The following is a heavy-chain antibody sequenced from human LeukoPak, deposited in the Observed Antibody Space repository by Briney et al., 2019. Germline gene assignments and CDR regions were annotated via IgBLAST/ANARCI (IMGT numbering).Heavy chain of an antibody. Sequence: SETLSLTCTASGGSISSGSHFWSWIRQPAGKGLEWIGRIYTSGSTNYSPSLKSRVTISVDTSRNQFSLNLTSVTAADTAMYYCAREQWAYRSYYASSGYHDYWGQGTLVTVSS. CDR2: IYTSGST. CDR3: AREQWAYRSYYASSGYHDY. J-gene: IGHJ4*02. CDR1: GGSISSGSHF. D-gene: IGHD3-22*01. V-gene: IGHV4-61*02.